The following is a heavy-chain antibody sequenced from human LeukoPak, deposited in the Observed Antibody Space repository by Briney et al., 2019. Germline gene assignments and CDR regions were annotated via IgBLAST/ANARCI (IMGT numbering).Heavy chain of an antibody. CDR3: ARAVLSPHPIVLMVYAIGAFDI. CDR2: INTDGSST. Sequence: GGSLRLSCAASGFTFSSYWMHWVRQAPGKGLVWVSRINTDGSSTSYADSVKGRFTISRDNAKNTLYLQMNSLRAEDTAVYYCARAVLSPHPIVLMVYAIGAFDIWGQGTMVTVSS. J-gene: IGHJ3*02. V-gene: IGHV3-74*01. D-gene: IGHD2-8*01. CDR1: GFTFSSYW.